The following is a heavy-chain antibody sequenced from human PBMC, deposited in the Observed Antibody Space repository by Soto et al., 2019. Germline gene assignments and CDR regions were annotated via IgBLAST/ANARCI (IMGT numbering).Heavy chain of an antibody. CDR1: GGTFSSYA. CDR3: AREAAAASTDYYYYGMDV. V-gene: IGHV1-69*06. J-gene: IGHJ6*02. Sequence: QVQLVQSGAEVKKPGSSVKVSCKASGGTFSSYAISWVRQAPGQGLEWMGGIIPIFGTANYAQKFQGRVTITADKSTSTAYMELSSLRSEDTAVYYCAREAAAASTDYYYYGMDVWGQGTTVTVSS. D-gene: IGHD6-13*01. CDR2: IIPIFGTA.